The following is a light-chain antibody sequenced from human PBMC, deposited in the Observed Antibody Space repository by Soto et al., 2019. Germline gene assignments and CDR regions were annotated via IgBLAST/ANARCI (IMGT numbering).Light chain of an antibody. CDR2: EVS. V-gene: IGLV2-8*01. J-gene: IGLJ2*01. Sequence: QSALTQPPSASGSPGQSVTISYTGTSSDVGGYNYVSWYQHHPGKAPKVMIYEVSKRPSGVPDRFSGSKSGNTASLTVSGLQAEDEADYYCSSYAGSNGVVFGGGTKLTVL. CDR1: SSDVGGYNY. CDR3: SSYAGSNGVV.